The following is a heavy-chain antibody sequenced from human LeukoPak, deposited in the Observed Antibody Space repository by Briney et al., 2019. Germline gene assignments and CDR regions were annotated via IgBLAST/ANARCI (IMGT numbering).Heavy chain of an antibody. CDR1: GFTFSSYE. CDR3: ARDRVGSRGYSYGYHDLEFDY. Sequence: GGSLRLSCAASGFTFSSYEMNWVRQAPGKGLEWVSYISSSGSTIYYADSVKGRFTISRDNAKNSLYLQMNSLRAEDTAVYYCARDRVGSRGYSYGYHDLEFDYWGQGTLVTVSS. CDR2: ISSSGSTI. D-gene: IGHD5-18*01. V-gene: IGHV3-48*03. J-gene: IGHJ4*02.